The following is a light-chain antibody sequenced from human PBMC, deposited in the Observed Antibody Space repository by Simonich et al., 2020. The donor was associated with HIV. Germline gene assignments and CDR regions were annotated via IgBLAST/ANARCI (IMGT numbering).Light chain of an antibody. CDR3: QQANSFPRT. J-gene: IGKJ1*01. CDR1: QSISSW. V-gene: IGKV1-12*01. Sequence: DIQMTQSPSSVSASLGDRVTVTCRASQSISSWLAWYQQKPGNAPKLLIYAASSLQSGVPSRFSGSGSGTDFTLTINNLQPEDFATYYCQQANSFPRTFCQGTKVEIK. CDR2: AAS.